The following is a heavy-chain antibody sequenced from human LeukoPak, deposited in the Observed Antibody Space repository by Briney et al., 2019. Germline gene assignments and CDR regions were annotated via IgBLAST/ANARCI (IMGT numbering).Heavy chain of an antibody. Sequence: GGSLRLSCTASGFTFGDYAMSWVRQAPGKGLEWVGFIRSKAYGGTTEYAASVKGRFTISRDDSKSIAYLQMNSLKTEDTAVYYCTRTEWPDDWYFDLGGRGTLVTVSS. V-gene: IGHV3-49*04. CDR1: GFTFGDYA. CDR3: TRTEWPDDWYFDL. CDR2: IRSKAYGGTT. D-gene: IGHD3-3*01. J-gene: IGHJ2*01.